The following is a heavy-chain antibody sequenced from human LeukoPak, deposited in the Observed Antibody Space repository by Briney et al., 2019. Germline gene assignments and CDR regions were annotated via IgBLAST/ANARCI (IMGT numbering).Heavy chain of an antibody. Sequence: PGGSLRLSCAASGFSLRAYDLIWVRQAPGKGLDWVSIINGGGDIMMYEDSVKGRFTISRDNSKNTFYLLMNSLRVEDTAVYYCAMRDRGYGLDIWGQGTMVTVSS. J-gene: IGHJ3*02. CDR3: AMRDRGYGLDI. CDR2: INGGGDIM. V-gene: IGHV3-23*01. CDR1: GFSLRAYD. D-gene: IGHD3-10*01.